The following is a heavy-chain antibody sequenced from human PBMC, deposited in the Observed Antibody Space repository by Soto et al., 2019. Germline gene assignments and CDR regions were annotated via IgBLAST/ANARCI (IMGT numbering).Heavy chain of an antibody. D-gene: IGHD2-15*01. CDR3: ATGEQYCSGVSCPYGMDV. V-gene: IGHV1-18*01. Sequence: ASVKVSCKPSTYMFISYGVNWVRQAPGQGLEWMGWISPYNGNTNYAQKVQGRVTMTTETSTSTAYMELRSLRSDDTAIYYCATGEQYCSGVSCPYGMDVWGQGTTVTVS. CDR1: TYMFISYG. CDR2: ISPYNGNT. J-gene: IGHJ6*02.